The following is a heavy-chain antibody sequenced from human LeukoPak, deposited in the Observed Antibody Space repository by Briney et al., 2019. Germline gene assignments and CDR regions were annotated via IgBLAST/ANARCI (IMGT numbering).Heavy chain of an antibody. Sequence: SETLSLTCSVSGGSISSSYWSWIRQPPGKGLEWVGYVYYSGNTNYNPSLKSRVTISVDTSKTQFSLKLSSVTAADTAVYYCARHAGLYYYYYGMDVWGQGTTVTVSS. J-gene: IGHJ6*02. CDR3: ARHAGLYYYYYGMDV. CDR1: GGSISSSY. V-gene: IGHV4-59*08. CDR2: VYYSGNT. D-gene: IGHD3-10*01.